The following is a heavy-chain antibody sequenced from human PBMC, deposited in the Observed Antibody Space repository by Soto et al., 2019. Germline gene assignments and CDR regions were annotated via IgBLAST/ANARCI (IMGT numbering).Heavy chain of an antibody. V-gene: IGHV1-2*04. CDR2: INPKNGAT. D-gene: IGHD6-19*01. CDR3: ASVRVYRTGCPDY. Sequence: ASVKVSCKASGYSFTGYSMHWVRQAPGQGLEWMGWINPKNGATNYARKFQGWVTMTRDTSMSTAYMELRNLKSDDTAVYSCASVRVYRTGCPDYWGQGTLVTLSS. CDR1: GYSFTGYS. J-gene: IGHJ4*02.